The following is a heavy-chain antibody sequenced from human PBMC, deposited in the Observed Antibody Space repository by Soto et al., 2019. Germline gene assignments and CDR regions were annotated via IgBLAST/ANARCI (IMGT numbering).Heavy chain of an antibody. J-gene: IGHJ6*02. CDR2: ISGSGGST. D-gene: IGHD5-12*01. V-gene: IGHV3-23*01. CDR3: AKSGDIVATIHEFTLYYGMDV. Sequence: PGGSLRLSCAASGFTFSSYAMSWVRQAPGKGLEWVSAISGSGGSTYYADSVKGRFTISRDNSKNTLYLQMNSLRAEDTAVYYCAKSGDIVATIHEFTLYYGMDVWGQGTTVTVSS. CDR1: GFTFSSYA.